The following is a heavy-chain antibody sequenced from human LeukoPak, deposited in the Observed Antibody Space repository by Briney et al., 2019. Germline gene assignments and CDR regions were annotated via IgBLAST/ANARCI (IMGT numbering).Heavy chain of an antibody. D-gene: IGHD1-14*01. CDR1: GGSISSYS. V-gene: IGHV4-59*01. J-gene: IGHJ4*02. CDR3: AKTISRMHPPDY. Sequence: TTSETLSLTCTVSGGSISSYSWSWIRQPPGKGLEWIGYIYYSGSTNYNPSLKGRVTISIDTSKNQFSLKLSYVTAADTAVYYCAKTISRMHPPDYWGQGTLVTVSS. CDR2: IYYSGST.